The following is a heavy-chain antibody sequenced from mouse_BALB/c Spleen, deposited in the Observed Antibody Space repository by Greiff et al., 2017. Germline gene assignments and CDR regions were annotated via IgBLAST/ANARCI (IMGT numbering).Heavy chain of an antibody. CDR3: ARWIYYYGSSPYAMDY. V-gene: IGHV1-80*01. Sequence: VQLQQSGAELVRPGSSVKISCKASGYAFSSYWMNWVKQRPGQGLEWIGQIYPGDGDTNYNGKFKGKATLTADKSSSTAYMQLSSLTSEDSAVYFCARWIYYYGSSPYAMDYWGQGTSVTVSS. D-gene: IGHD1-1*01. CDR1: GYAFSSYW. CDR2: IYPGDGDT. J-gene: IGHJ4*01.